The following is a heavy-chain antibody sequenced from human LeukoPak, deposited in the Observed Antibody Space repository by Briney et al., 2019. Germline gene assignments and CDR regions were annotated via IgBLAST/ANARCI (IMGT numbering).Heavy chain of an antibody. CDR2: IYPGDSDT. D-gene: IGHD3-10*01. J-gene: IGHJ5*02. CDR3: ARREVGVNWFDP. Sequence: IIYPGDSDTRYSPSFQGPVTISADKSISTAYLQWSSLKASDTAMYYCARREVGVNWFDPWGQGTLVTVSS. V-gene: IGHV5-51*01.